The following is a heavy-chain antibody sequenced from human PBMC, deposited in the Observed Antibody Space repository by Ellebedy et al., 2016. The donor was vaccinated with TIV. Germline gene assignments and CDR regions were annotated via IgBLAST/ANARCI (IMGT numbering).Heavy chain of an antibody. Sequence: SETLSLTXAVYGGSFSSYYWGWIRQPPGKGLEWIGEINHSGSTNYNPSLKSRVTISVDTSKNQFSLKLSSVTAADTAVYYCARGLQGSYDSSGYEVLGSAIGFDYWGQGTLVTVSS. D-gene: IGHD3-22*01. J-gene: IGHJ4*02. CDR2: INHSGST. CDR3: ARGLQGSYDSSGYEVLGSAIGFDY. CDR1: GGSFSSYY. V-gene: IGHV4-34*01.